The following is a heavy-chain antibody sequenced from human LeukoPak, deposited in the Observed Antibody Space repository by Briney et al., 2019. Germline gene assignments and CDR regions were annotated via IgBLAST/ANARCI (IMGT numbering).Heavy chain of an antibody. CDR3: ARDLSGDIVVVPAAMCLDY. V-gene: IGHV3-30-3*01. D-gene: IGHD2-2*01. Sequence: HTGGSLRLSCAASGFTFSSYAMHWVRQAPGKGLEWVAVISYDGSNKYYADSVKGRFTISRDNSKNTLYLQMNSLRAEDTAVYYCARDLSGDIVVVPAAMCLDYWGQGTLVTVSS. J-gene: IGHJ4*02. CDR2: ISYDGSNK. CDR1: GFTFSSYA.